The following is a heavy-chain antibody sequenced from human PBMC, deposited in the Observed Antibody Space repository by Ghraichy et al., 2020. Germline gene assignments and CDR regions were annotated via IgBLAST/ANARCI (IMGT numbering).Heavy chain of an antibody. D-gene: IGHD3/OR15-3a*01. CDR1: GFMFRTYG. CDR3: AGAPMDFERTSYTEMMDA. CDR2: VSYDGSVT. J-gene: IGHJ6*02. V-gene: IGHV3-33*03. Sequence: GGSLRLSCAASGFMFRTYGMHWVRQAPGKGLEWLAVVSYDGSVTHYGDSVKGRFTISRDNSKNTVYLQMNSLRADDTALYYCAGAPMDFERTSYTEMMDAWGRGTTVTVSS.